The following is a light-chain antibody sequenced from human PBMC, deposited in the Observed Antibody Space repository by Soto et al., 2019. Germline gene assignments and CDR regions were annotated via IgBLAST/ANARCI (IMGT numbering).Light chain of an antibody. J-gene: IGKJ1*01. Sequence: DIVLTPSPDSLAVSLDARATLDCKSSQTFLNSSNNKTYLAWYRQRPGQPPTLLINWASTRQSGVPARFRGSGSGTEFTLTITDLQAEDLAVYYCQQFHTIPWTFCQGTMVDI. CDR3: QQFHTIPWT. CDR1: QTFLNSSNNKTY. CDR2: WAS. V-gene: IGKV4-1*01.